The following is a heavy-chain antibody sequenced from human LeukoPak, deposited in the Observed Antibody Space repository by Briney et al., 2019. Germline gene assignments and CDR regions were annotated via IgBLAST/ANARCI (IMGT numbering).Heavy chain of an antibody. J-gene: IGHJ4*02. V-gene: IGHV4-4*07. CDR1: GDSINSYH. CDR2: IHMSGST. Sequence: SETLSLTCTVSGDSINSYHWSWIRQPAGKGLEWIGRIHMSGSTNYNPSLRSRVAISMDNSKNQFSLKLKSVTAADTAVYYCARDDSSRDDSGGYHYWGQGTLVTMSS. D-gene: IGHD3-22*01. CDR3: ARDDSSRDDSGGYHY.